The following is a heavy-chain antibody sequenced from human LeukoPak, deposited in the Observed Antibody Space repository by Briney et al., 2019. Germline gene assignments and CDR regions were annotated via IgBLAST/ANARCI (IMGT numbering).Heavy chain of an antibody. CDR3: AKDLSTSGSYNYFDY. J-gene: IGHJ4*02. V-gene: IGHV3-30*02. Sequence: GGSLRLSCGVSGFTFSNYDMHWVRQAPGKGLEWVAFVQFDRNKKYYADSVKGRFIISRDNSKNTLYLQMNSLRVEDTAVYYCAKDLSTSGSYNYFDYWGQGTLVTVSS. CDR2: VQFDRNKK. D-gene: IGHD3-10*01. CDR1: GFTFSNYD.